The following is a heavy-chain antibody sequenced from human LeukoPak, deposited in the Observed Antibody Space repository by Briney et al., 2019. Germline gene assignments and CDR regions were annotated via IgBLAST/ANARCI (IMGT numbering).Heavy chain of an antibody. D-gene: IGHD2-21*02. J-gene: IGHJ1*01. CDR3: ARGLAYCGGDCYSEYFQH. V-gene: IGHV3-30*04. CDR2: ISYDGSNK. Sequence: GRSLRLSCAASGFTFSSYAMHWVRQAPGKGLEWVAGISYDGSNKYYADSVKGRFTISRDNSKNTLYLQMNSLRAEDTAVYYCARGLAYCGGDCYSEYFQHWGQGTLVTVSS. CDR1: GFTFSSYA.